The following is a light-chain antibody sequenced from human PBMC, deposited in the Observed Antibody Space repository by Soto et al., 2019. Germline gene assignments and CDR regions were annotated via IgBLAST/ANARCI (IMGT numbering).Light chain of an antibody. CDR1: QNVANY. CDR3: RQYGSSPPIT. V-gene: IGKV3-20*01. Sequence: EIVLTQSPATLSLSPGERATLSCRASQNVANYLDWYQQKPGQAPRLLFYHASRRATGTPDRFSGSGSGTDFTLTISRLEPQDFAVYYCRQYGSSPPITFGQGTRLEIK. CDR2: HAS. J-gene: IGKJ5*01.